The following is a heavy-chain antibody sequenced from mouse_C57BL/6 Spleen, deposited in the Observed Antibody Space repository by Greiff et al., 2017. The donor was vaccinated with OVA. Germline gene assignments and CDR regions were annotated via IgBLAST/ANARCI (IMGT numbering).Heavy chain of an antibody. CDR1: GYTFTSYW. V-gene: IGHV1-7*01. J-gene: IGHJ4*01. CDR3: ARREGLRHGNAMDY. D-gene: IGHD1-1*01. CDR2: INPSSGYT. Sequence: QVQLQQSGAELAKPGASVKLSCKASGYTFTSYWMHWVKQRPGQGLEWIGYINPSSGYTKYNQKFKDKATLNADKSSSTAYMQLCSLTYEDSAVYYCARREGLRHGNAMDYWGQGTSVTVSS.